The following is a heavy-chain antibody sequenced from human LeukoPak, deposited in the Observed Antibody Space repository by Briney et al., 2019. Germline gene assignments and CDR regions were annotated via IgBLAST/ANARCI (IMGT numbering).Heavy chain of an antibody. CDR3: ARGIDSSSWSLAYYYYMDV. CDR1: GYTFTVYY. CDR2: INPNSGGT. D-gene: IGHD6-13*01. J-gene: IGHJ6*03. V-gene: IGHV1-2*02. Sequence: GSVKFSCKASGYTFTVYYMHWVRQAPGQGLEWMGWINPNSGGTNYAQKFQGRVTMTRDTSISTAYMELSRLRFDDTAVYYCARGIDSSSWSLAYYYYMDVWGKGTTVTVSS.